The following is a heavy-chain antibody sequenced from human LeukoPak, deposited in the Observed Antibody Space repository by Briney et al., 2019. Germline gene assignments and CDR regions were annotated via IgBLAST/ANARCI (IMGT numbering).Heavy chain of an antibody. J-gene: IGHJ6*03. CDR2: INPNSGVT. CDR1: GYTFTGYY. V-gene: IGHV1-2*02. CDR3: ARAGYCSGGSCYSLGYYYYYYMDV. Sequence: ASVKVSCKASGYTFTGYYMHWVRQAPGQGLEWMGWINPNSGVTNYAQKFQGRVTMTRDMSTSTVYMELSSLRSEDTAVYYCARAGYCSGGSCYSLGYYYYYYMDVWGKGTTVTVSS. D-gene: IGHD2-15*01.